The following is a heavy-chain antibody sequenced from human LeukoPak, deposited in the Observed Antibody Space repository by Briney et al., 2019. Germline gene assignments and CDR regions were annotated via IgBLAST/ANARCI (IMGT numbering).Heavy chain of an antibody. Sequence: GRSLRLSCAASGFTFSSYAMHWLRQAPGRGLAGVAVISYDGSNKYYADSVKGRFTISRDNSKNTLYLQMNSLRAEDTAVYYCARDNSPKRSSTIDYWGQGTLVTVSS. CDR3: ARDNSPKRSSTIDY. CDR2: ISYDGSNK. CDR1: GFTFSSYA. D-gene: IGHD2-2*01. J-gene: IGHJ4*02. V-gene: IGHV3-30*04.